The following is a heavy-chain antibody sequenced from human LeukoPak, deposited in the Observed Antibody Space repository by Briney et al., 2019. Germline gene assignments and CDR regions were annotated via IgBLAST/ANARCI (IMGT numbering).Heavy chain of an antibody. V-gene: IGHV3-7*01. Sequence: GGSLRLSCAASGFTFSSYWMSWVRQAPGKGLEWVANIKQDGSEKYYVDSVKGRFTISRDNAKNSLYLQMNSLRAEDTAVYYCARDPYVLRYFDWLFAVDYWGQGTLVTVSS. CDR3: ARDPYVLRYFDWLFAVDY. CDR2: IKQDGSEK. CDR1: GFTFSSYW. D-gene: IGHD3-9*01. J-gene: IGHJ4*02.